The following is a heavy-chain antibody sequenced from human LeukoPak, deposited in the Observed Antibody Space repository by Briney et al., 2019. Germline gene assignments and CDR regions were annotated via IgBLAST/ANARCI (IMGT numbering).Heavy chain of an antibody. CDR2: INHSGST. CDR3: ARSAGYYDGSNYYSGDFDY. Sequence: SETLSLTCAVYGGSFSGYYWSWIRQPPGKGLEWIGEINHSGSTNYNPSLKSRVTISIDTSKNQFSLKLTSVTAADTAVYYCARSAGYYDGSNYYSGDFDYWGQGTLVTVSS. J-gene: IGHJ4*02. D-gene: IGHD3-22*01. CDR1: GGSFSGYY. V-gene: IGHV4-34*01.